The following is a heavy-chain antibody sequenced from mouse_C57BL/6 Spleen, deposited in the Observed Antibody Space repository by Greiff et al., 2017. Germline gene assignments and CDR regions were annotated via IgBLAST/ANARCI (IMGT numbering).Heavy chain of an antibody. CDR1: GYTFTSYW. V-gene: IGHV1-69*01. Sequence: VQLQQPGAELVMPGASVQLSCKASGYTFTSYWMHWVKQRPGQGLEWIGEIHPSDSYTNYNQKFKGKSTVTVDKSASTAYMQLSSLTSEDSAVYYCARREGITSLYCGCWGQGTTLTVSS. D-gene: IGHD1-1*01. CDR2: IHPSDSYT. CDR3: ARREGITSLYCGC. J-gene: IGHJ2*01.